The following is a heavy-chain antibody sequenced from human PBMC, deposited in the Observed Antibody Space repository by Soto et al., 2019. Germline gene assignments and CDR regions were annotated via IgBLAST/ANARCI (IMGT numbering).Heavy chain of an antibody. Sequence: PGGSLRLSCAASGFMFSNYWMSWVRQARGKGLEWVATIKEDGSEKYYVDSVRGRFFVSRDYGKNSLYLQMNSLTAEDTALYYCARDPEEVAGIPYYYFDSWGQGTLVTVSS. D-gene: IGHD6-19*01. CDR3: ARDPEEVAGIPYYYFDS. J-gene: IGHJ4*02. CDR1: GFMFSNYW. CDR2: IKEDGSEK. V-gene: IGHV3-7*01.